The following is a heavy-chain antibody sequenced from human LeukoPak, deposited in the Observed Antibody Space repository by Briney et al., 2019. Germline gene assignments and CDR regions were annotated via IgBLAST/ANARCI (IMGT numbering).Heavy chain of an antibody. CDR2: IYYSGST. D-gene: IGHD3-22*01. J-gene: IGHJ3*02. Sequence: PSETLSLTCTVSGGSVSSGSYYWSWIRQPPGKGLEWIGYIYYSGSTNYNPSLKSRVTISVDTSKNQFSLKLSSVTAADTAVYYCARVGPYYYDSSGYISAFDIWGQGTMVTVSS. V-gene: IGHV4-61*01. CDR1: GGSVSSGSYY. CDR3: ARVGPYYYDSSGYISAFDI.